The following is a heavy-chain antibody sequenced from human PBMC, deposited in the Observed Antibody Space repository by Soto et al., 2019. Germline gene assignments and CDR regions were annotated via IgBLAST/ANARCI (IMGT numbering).Heavy chain of an antibody. CDR1: GGSISSGGYY. J-gene: IGHJ5*02. V-gene: IGHV4-31*03. CDR3: ARGLPWYDSSGYPSNWFEP. Sequence: QVQLQESGPGLVKPSQTLSLTCTVSGGSISSGGYYWSWIRQHPGKGLEWIGYIYYSGSTYYNPSLKRRVTISVDTSKNQCCLKLSSVHAADTAVYYGARGLPWYDSSGYPSNWFEPWGQGTLVTVSS. CDR2: IYYSGST. D-gene: IGHD3-22*01.